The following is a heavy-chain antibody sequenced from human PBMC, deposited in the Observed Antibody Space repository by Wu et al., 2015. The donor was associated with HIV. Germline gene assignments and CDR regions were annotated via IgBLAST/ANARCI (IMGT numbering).Heavy chain of an antibody. J-gene: IGHJ4*02. CDR2: INPRSDST. D-gene: IGHD3-22*01. CDR3: ARERVDYDSGGYRAHRGYYFDY. V-gene: IGHV1-46*01. CDR1: GYTFXNNF. Sequence: VQAGASLGTEVKKLGLSEGLPAGHFGYTFXNNFLHWVRQAPGQGPEWMGVINPRSDSTTYAQAFEGRLTMTRDTSKNTMYMELSSLRSDDTATYYCARERVDYDSGGYRAHRGYYFDYWGQGTLVIVSS.